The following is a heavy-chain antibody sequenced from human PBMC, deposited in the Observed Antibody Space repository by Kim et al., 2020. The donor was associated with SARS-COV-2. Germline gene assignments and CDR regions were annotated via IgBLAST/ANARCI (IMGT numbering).Heavy chain of an antibody. CDR2: ST. V-gene: IGHV4-34*01. Sequence: STNYNPSLKSRVTISVDTSKNQFSLKLSSVTAADTAVYYCARGGILPFDYWGQGTLVTVSS. D-gene: IGHD2-15*01. J-gene: IGHJ4*02. CDR3: ARGGILPFDY.